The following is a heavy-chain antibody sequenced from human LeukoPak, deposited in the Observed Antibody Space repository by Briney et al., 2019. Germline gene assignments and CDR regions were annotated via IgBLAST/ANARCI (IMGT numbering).Heavy chain of an antibody. CDR3: ARASLYSSSWYCVDV. Sequence: GGSLRLSCAASGFTFSSYSMNWVRQAPGKGLEWVSSISSSSSYIYYADSVNGRFTISRDNAKNSLYLQMNTLRAEDTAVYYCARASLYSSSWYCVDVWGKGTLVTVSS. J-gene: IGHJ6*04. V-gene: IGHV3-21*01. CDR2: ISSSSSYI. D-gene: IGHD6-13*01. CDR1: GFTFSSYS.